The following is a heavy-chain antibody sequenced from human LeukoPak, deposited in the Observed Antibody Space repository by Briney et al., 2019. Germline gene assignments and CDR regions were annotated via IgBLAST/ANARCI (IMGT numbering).Heavy chain of an antibody. J-gene: IGHJ4*02. D-gene: IGHD3-10*01. V-gene: IGHV4-61*02. CDR3: AREQWIGGNYFDY. CDR1: GGSISSGSYY. Sequence: SETLSLTCTVSGGSISSGSYYWSWIRQPAGKGLEWIGRIYTSGSTNYNPSLKSRVTISVDTSKNQFSLKLSSVTAAVTAVYYCAREQWIGGNYFDYWGQGTLVTVSS. CDR2: IYTSGST.